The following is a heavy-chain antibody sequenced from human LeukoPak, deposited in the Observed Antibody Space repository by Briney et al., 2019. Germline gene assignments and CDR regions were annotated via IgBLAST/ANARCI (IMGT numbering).Heavy chain of an antibody. Sequence: AAVKVSCKASGYTLNDNYMHWVRQAPGQGLEWMGWVNPDSGGTKYAQKFQDGVTMTRDTSINTAYMELSRLRSDDTAVYYCARALYQPPCWFDPWGQGTLVTVSS. CDR1: GYTLNDNY. D-gene: IGHD2-2*01. V-gene: IGHV1-2*02. CDR3: ARALYQPPCWFDP. CDR2: VNPDSGGT. J-gene: IGHJ5*02.